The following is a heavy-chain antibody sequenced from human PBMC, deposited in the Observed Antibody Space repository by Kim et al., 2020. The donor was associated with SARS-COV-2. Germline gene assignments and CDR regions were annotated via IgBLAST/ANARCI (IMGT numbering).Heavy chain of an antibody. Sequence: SETLSLTCAVYGGSFSGYYWSWIRQPPGKGLEWIGEINHSGRTNYNPSLKSRVTISVDTSKTQFSLKLTSVTAADTAVYYCARRLSNTSGWGSHSGDLWG. CDR1: GGSFSGYY. J-gene: IGHJ2*01. CDR2: INHSGRT. V-gene: IGHV4-34*01. D-gene: IGHD3-10*01. CDR3: ARRLSNTSGWGSHSGDL.